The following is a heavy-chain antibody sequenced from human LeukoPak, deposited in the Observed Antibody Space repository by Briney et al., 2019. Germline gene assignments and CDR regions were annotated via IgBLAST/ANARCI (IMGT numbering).Heavy chain of an antibody. CDR2: IKQDGSEK. J-gene: IGHJ4*02. D-gene: IGHD6-6*01. CDR3: ARRFSSFDY. CDR1: GLTFSNHA. V-gene: IGHV3-7*03. Sequence: PGGSLRLPCAGSGLTFSNHAIHWVRQAPGKGLEWVANIKQDGSEKYYVDSVKGRFTISRDNAKNSLYLQMNSLRAEDTAVYYCARRFSSFDYWGQGTLVTVSS.